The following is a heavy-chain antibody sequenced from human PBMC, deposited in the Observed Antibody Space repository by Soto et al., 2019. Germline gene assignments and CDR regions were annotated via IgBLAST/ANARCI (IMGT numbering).Heavy chain of an antibody. CDR3: AATTLYYYGSGLRSYYYMDV. V-gene: IGHV4-34*01. CDR2: INHSGST. D-gene: IGHD3-10*01. Sequence: QVQLQQWGAGLLKPSETLSLTCAVYGGSFSGYYWSWIRQPPGKGLEWIGEINHSGSTNYNPSLKGRVTISVDTSKNLFSLKLSSVTAADTAVYYCAATTLYYYGSGLRSYYYMDVWGKGTTVTVSS. J-gene: IGHJ6*03. CDR1: GGSFSGYY.